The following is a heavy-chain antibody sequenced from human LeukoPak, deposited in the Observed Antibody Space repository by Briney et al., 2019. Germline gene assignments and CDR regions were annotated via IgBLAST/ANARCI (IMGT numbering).Heavy chain of an antibody. Sequence: GGSLRLSCAASGFTFSSYEMNWVRQAPGKGLEWVSYISSSGSTIYYADSVKGRFTISRDNAKNSLYLQMNSLRAEDTAVYYCARARLRGGEFDYWGQGTLVTVSS. CDR1: GFTFSSYE. D-gene: IGHD3-16*01. J-gene: IGHJ4*02. CDR3: ARARLRGGEFDY. V-gene: IGHV3-48*03. CDR2: ISSSGSTI.